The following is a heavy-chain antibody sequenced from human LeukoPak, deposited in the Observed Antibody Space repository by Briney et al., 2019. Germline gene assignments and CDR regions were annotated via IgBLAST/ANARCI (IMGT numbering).Heavy chain of an antibody. CDR2: ISSSSSYI. J-gene: IGHJ4*02. V-gene: IGHV3-21*01. CDR3: ARDMFIYSGYEGGFDY. CDR1: GFTFSSYS. Sequence: GGSLRLSCAASGFTFSSYSMNWVRQAPGKGLEWVSSISSSSSYIYYADSVKGRFTISRDNAKNSQYLQMNSLRAEDTAVYYCARDMFIYSGYEGGFDYWGQGTLVTVSS. D-gene: IGHD5-12*01.